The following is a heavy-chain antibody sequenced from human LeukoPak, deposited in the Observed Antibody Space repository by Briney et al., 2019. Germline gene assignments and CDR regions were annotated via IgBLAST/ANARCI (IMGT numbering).Heavy chain of an antibody. CDR1: GFTLSSYA. V-gene: IGHV3-23*01. CDR2: ISGSGGST. D-gene: IGHD4-11*01. CDR3: AKDDPNDYMPWIY. Sequence: PGGSLRLSCVASGFTLSSYAMGWDRQAPGKGLEWVSFISGSGGSTYYTDSVKGRFTISRDNSKNTPSLQMNSLRADDTAVYYCAKDDPNDYMPWIYWGQGTLVTVSS. J-gene: IGHJ4*02.